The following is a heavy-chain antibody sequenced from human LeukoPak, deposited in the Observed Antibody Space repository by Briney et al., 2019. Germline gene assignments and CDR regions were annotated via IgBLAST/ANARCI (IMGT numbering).Heavy chain of an antibody. J-gene: IGHJ3*02. Sequence: ASVKVSCKASGYTFTSYGISWVRQAPGQGLEWMGGIIPIFGTANYAQKFQGRVTITADESTSTAYMELSSLRSEDTAVYYCARVPLGGQTAFDIWGQGTMVTVSS. V-gene: IGHV1-69*13. CDR1: GYTFTSYG. D-gene: IGHD2-15*01. CDR2: IIPIFGTA. CDR3: ARVPLGGQTAFDI.